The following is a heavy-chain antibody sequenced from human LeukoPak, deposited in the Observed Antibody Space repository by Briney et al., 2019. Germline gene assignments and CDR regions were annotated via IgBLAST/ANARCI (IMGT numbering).Heavy chain of an antibody. J-gene: IGHJ4*02. V-gene: IGHV3-23*01. CDR3: ARQLGYCSDGSCYFDY. Sequence: GGSLRLSCAASGFPFSNYAMSWVRQAPGRGLEWVSAISGSGGSTYYADSVKGRFTISRDNSKNTLHLQMNSLRAEDTAVYHCARQLGYCSDGSCYFDYWGQGTLVPVSS. CDR1: GFPFSNYA. D-gene: IGHD2-15*01. CDR2: ISGSGGST.